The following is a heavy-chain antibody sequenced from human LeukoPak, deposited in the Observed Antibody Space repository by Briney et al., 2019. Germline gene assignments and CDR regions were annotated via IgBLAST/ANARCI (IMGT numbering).Heavy chain of an antibody. CDR3: TRVGYIDEGIDY. CDR2: IKQDGSKK. CDR1: GFPFSSYC. D-gene: IGHD5-24*01. V-gene: IGHV3-7*04. Sequence: PGGTLRLSCAASGFPFSSYCITWVRHAPGKGLEWVANIKQDGSKKSYVDSVKGRFTISRDNAKNSLYLQMNSLRAEDTAIYYCTRVGYIDEGIDYWGQGTLVTVSS. J-gene: IGHJ4*02.